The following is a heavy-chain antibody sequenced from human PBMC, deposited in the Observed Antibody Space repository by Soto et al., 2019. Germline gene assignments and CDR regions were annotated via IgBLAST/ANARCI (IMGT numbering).Heavy chain of an antibody. J-gene: IGHJ6*02. Sequence: GGSLRLSCEVSGFTLTSYGMSWVRQAPDKGLEWVSTIGRSGDTFYADPVRGRFTISRDNSKNTVFLQMNSLRAEDTALYFCSKDGATAGIHYYGMDIWGQGTTVTVSS. D-gene: IGHD1-1*01. CDR1: GFTLTSYG. V-gene: IGHV3-23*01. CDR2: IGRSGDT. CDR3: SKDGATAGIHYYGMDI.